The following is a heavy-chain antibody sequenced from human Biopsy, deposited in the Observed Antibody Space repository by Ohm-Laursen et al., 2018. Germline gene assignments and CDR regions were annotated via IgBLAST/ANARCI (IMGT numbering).Heavy chain of an antibody. CDR3: ARSRIGGRGDPPDH. V-gene: IGHV1-46*01. CDR1: GYTFITYY. Sequence: ASVKVSCKASGYTFITYYVNWVRQAPGQGLEWMGKINPSGGSTSYAQKFQGRVTMTRDTSTTTVYMELSSLRSEDTAVYYCARSRIGGRGDPPDHWGQGTLVTVSS. CDR2: INPSGGST. J-gene: IGHJ4*02. D-gene: IGHD3-10*01.